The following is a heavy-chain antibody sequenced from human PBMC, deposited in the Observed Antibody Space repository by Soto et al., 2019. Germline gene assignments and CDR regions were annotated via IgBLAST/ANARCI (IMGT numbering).Heavy chain of an antibody. V-gene: IGHV4-39*07. CDR1: GGSIDRSNYY. D-gene: IGHD2-21*01. J-gene: IGHJ6*02. CDR3: AASCVGCGGFNYYGMDV. CDR2: TYYNGNA. Sequence: SSETLFLTCNVSGGSIDRSNYYLGWLRPPPGIGLDWIGTTYYNGNAYYNPSLKSRVSMSVDTSKNQFSLKLVSVTAADTAVYYCAASCVGCGGFNYYGMDVWGQGTTVTVSS.